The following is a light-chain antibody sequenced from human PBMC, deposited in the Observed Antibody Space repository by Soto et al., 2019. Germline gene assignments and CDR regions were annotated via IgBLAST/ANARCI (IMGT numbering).Light chain of an antibody. CDR1: SSDVGGSNF. CDR2: DVS. CDR3: CSYAGNSLWV. V-gene: IGLV2-11*01. Sequence: QSALTQPRSVSGSPGQSVTISCTGTSSDVGGSNFVSWYQQHPVKAPKLVIYDVSKRPSGVPDRFSGSKSGHTASLTISGLQAEDEADYYCCSYAGNSLWVFGGGTQLTVL. J-gene: IGLJ3*02.